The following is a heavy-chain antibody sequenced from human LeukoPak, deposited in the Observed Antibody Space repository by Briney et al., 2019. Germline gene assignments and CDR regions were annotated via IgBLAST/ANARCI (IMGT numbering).Heavy chain of an antibody. CDR3: AKIPPTYYYGSGSEYYFDH. J-gene: IGHJ4*02. Sequence: GGSLRLSGAASGFTFSSYAMSWVRQAPGKGLEWVSALSGSGGSTYYADSVKGRFTISRDNSKNTLYLQMNSLRAEDTAVYYCAKIPPTYYYGSGSEYYFDHWGQGTLVTVSS. D-gene: IGHD3-10*01. CDR1: GFTFSSYA. V-gene: IGHV3-23*01. CDR2: LSGSGGST.